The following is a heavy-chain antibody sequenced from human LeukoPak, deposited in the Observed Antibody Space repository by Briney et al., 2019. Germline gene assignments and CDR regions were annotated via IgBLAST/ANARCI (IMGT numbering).Heavy chain of an antibody. D-gene: IGHD1-1*01. Sequence: GGSLRLSCAASGFTFSSYSMNWVRQAPGKGLEWVSSISSSSSYIYYADSVKGRFTISRDNAKNSLYLQMNSLRAEDTALYYCARCTTGRTFGSLREIKRSREIDYWGQGTLVTVSS. CDR3: ARCTTGRTFGSLREIKRSREIDY. CDR2: ISSSSSYI. CDR1: GFTFSSYS. J-gene: IGHJ4*02. V-gene: IGHV3-21*04.